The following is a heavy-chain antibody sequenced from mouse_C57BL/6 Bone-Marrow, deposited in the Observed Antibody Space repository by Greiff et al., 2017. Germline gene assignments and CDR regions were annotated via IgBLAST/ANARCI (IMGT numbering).Heavy chain of an antibody. CDR1: GYTFTGYW. Sequence: QVQLKQSGAELMKPGASVKLSCKATGYTFTGYWIEWVKQRPGHGLEWIGEILPGSGSTNYNEKFKGKATFTADTSSNTAYMQLSSLTTEDSAISFCARTRGLYCWYFDVWGTGTPVTVSS. J-gene: IGHJ1*03. CDR3: ARTRGLYCWYFDV. D-gene: IGHD2-1*01. V-gene: IGHV1-9*01. CDR2: ILPGSGST.